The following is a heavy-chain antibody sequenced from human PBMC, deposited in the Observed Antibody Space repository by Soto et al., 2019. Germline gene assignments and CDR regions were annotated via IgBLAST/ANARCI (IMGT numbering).Heavy chain of an antibody. D-gene: IGHD2-15*01. CDR3: TRLPPENRGLDAFDI. V-gene: IGHV3-23*01. CDR2: ISASGGST. CDR1: GFTFSTYA. Sequence: GGSLRLSCAASGFTFSTYAMTWVRQAPGKGLEWVSAISASGGSTYAASVKGRFTISRDDSKSIAHLQMNNLKTGDTAVYYCTRLPPENRGLDAFDIWGQGTMVTVSS. J-gene: IGHJ3*02.